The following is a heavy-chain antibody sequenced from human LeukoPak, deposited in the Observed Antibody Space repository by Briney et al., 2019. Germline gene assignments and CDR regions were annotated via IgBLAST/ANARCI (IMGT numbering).Heavy chain of an antibody. J-gene: IGHJ4*03. V-gene: IGHV7-4-1*02. D-gene: IGHD3-10*01. Sequence: ASVKVSCKGSGYKFISYAMNWVRQAPGQGPEWMGWINTDTGNPTYARGFTGQYVFSVDTSVTTAYLQINSLRTEDTAVYYCARGGYYGGSGTYGFFDYWGQGSLVTVSS. CDR3: ARGGYYGGSGTYGFFDY. CDR1: GYKFISYA. CDR2: INTDTGNP.